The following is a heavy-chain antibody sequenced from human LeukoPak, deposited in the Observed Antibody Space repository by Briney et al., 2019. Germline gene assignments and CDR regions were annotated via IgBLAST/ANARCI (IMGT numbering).Heavy chain of an antibody. Sequence: GGSLRLSCAASGFTFSSHAMGWVRQAPGKGLEWVSGIGGLGGSTYYAGSVKGRFTISRDNSQNTLYLHMNSLRADDTAVYYCARDPGVVAFHYFDCWGQGSLVTVSS. V-gene: IGHV3-23*01. CDR3: ARDPGVVAFHYFDC. CDR1: GFTFSSHA. J-gene: IGHJ4*02. D-gene: IGHD3-3*01. CDR2: IGGLGGST.